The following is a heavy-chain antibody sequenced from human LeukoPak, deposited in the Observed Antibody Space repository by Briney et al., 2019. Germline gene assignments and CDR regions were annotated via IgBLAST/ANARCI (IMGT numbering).Heavy chain of an antibody. J-gene: IGHJ4*02. V-gene: IGHV3-21*04. D-gene: IGHD3-10*01. CDR2: ISSSSSYI. CDR3: AKDFNSDYYGSGSHFDY. CDR1: GFTFSSYS. Sequence: GGSLRLSCAASGFTFSSYSMNWVRQAPGKGLEWVSSISSSSSYIYYADSVKGRFTISRDNAKNSLYLQMNSLRAEDTALYYCAKDFNSDYYGSGSHFDYWGQGTLVTVSS.